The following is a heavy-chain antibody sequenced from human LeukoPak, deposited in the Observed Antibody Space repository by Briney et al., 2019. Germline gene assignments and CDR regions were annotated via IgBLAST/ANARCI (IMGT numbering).Heavy chain of an antibody. CDR1: GGTFSSYT. CDR2: IIPILGIA. CDR3: ARGSDDFWSGYYT. Sequence: ASVKVSXKASGGTFSSYTISWVRRAPGQGLEWMGRIIPILGIANYAQKFQGRVTITADKSTSTAYMELGSLRSEDTAVYYCARGSDDFWSGYYTWGQGTLVTVSS. J-gene: IGHJ4*02. V-gene: IGHV1-69*02. D-gene: IGHD3-3*01.